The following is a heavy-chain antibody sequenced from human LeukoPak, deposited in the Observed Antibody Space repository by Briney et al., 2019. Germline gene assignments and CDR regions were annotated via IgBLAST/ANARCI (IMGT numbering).Heavy chain of an antibody. CDR2: IYTSGST. J-gene: IGHJ5*02. CDR1: GGSISSYY. Sequence: SETLSLTCTVSGGSISSYYWSWIRQPAGKGLEWIGRIYTSGSTNYNPSLKSRVTMSVDTSKNQFSLKLSSVTAADTAVYYCARASKLLWFGDPMDWFDPWGQGTLVTVSS. CDR3: ARASKLLWFGDPMDWFDP. D-gene: IGHD3-10*01. V-gene: IGHV4-4*07.